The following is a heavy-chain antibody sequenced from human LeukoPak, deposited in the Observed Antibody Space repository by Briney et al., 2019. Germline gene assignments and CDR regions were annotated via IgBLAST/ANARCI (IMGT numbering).Heavy chain of an antibody. D-gene: IGHD3-10*01. CDR2: TTHTGNT. CDR1: GYTMNSGYY. V-gene: IGHV4-34*01. J-gene: IGHJ4*02. Sequence: SETLSLICNVSGYTMNSGYYWTWIRQTPGNGLEWIGETTHTGNTDYNPSLKRRVSVSVDTSKNQFSLRLNSVTAADTAVYYCARGPAYSWLRSGSVCFFDFWGQGVLVTVSS. CDR3: ARGPAYSWLRSGSVCFFDF.